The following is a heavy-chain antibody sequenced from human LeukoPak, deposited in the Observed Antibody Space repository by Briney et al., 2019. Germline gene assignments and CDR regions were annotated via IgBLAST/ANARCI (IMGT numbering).Heavy chain of an antibody. Sequence: SETLSLTCAVSGGSISSGDYYWSWIRQPPGKGLEWVGYIYYSGSTFYNPSLKSRVSISADTSRNQFSLKLSSVTAADTAVYFCVGYDYGHYFDYWGQGTLVTVSS. CDR3: VGYDYGHYFDY. CDR2: IYYSGST. V-gene: IGHV4-30-4*01. CDR1: GGSISSGDYY. J-gene: IGHJ4*02. D-gene: IGHD4-17*01.